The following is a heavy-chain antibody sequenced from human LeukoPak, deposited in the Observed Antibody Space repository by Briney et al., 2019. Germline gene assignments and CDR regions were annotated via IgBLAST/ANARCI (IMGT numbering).Heavy chain of an antibody. V-gene: IGHV3-23*01. CDR1: GFTFSSYG. J-gene: IGHJ4*02. CDR2: ISGSGGST. CDR3: AKESSDSGSYYIFPDY. D-gene: IGHD1-26*01. Sequence: GGSLRLSCAASGFTFSSYGMSWVRQAPGKWLEWVSAISGSGGSTYYADSVKGRFTISRDNSKNTLYLQMNSLRAEDTAVYYCAKESSDSGSYYIFPDYWGQGTLVTVSS.